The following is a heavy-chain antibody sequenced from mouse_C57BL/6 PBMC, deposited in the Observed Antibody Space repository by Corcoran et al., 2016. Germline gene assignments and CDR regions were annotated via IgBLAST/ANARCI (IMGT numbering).Heavy chain of an antibody. CDR3: AGGDSSGPWFAY. CDR2: INPYNGGT. Sequence: EVQLQQSGPVLVKPGASVKMSCKASGYTFTDYYMNWVKQSHGKSLEWIGVINPYNGGTSYNQKFKGKATLTVDKSSSTAYMELNSLTSEDSAVYYCAGGDSSGPWFAYWGQGTLATASA. CDR1: GYTFTDYY. V-gene: IGHV1-19*01. J-gene: IGHJ3*01. D-gene: IGHD3-2*02.